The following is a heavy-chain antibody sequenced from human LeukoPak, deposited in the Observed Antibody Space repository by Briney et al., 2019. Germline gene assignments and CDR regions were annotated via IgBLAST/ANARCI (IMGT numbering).Heavy chain of an antibody. V-gene: IGHV4-39*01. CDR3: ARHGPPTYYYGSGSYGAFDI. CDR1: GGSISASNYY. Sequence: ASETLSLTCTVSGGSISASNYYWTWIRQPPGKGLEWIASIYYSGSTNYNPSLKSRVTISVDTSKNQFSLKLSSVTAADTAVYYCARHGPPTYYYGSGSYGAFDIWGQGTMVTVSS. D-gene: IGHD3-10*01. J-gene: IGHJ3*02. CDR2: IYYSGST.